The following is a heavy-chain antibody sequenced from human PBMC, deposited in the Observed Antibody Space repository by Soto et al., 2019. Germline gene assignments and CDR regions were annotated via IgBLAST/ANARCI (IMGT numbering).Heavy chain of an antibody. Sequence: EVQLLESGGTLAQPGGSLRLLCAASGFTFSNFGMGWVRQAPGKGLEWVSGINAGDGRTYYADSVKGRFTISRDNPKNTLYLEMNSLRAEDTATYYCAKRVAGKYWYFDLWGRGTLVTVSS. D-gene: IGHD6-19*01. CDR2: INAGDGRT. CDR3: AKRVAGKYWYFDL. J-gene: IGHJ2*01. CDR1: GFTFSNFG. V-gene: IGHV3-23*01.